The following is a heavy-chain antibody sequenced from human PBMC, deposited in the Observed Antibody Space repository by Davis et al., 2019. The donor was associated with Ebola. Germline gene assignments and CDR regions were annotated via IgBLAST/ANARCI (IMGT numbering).Heavy chain of an antibody. CDR2: INTNTGNP. CDR1: GYSFTSST. Sequence: ASVKVSCKASGYSFTSSTMIWVRQAPGQGLEWMGWINTNTGNPTYAQGFAGRFVFSLDTSVSTAFLQISSLKAEDTAVYYCARGVLDIAPPRRPWGQGTLVTVSS. D-gene: IGHD5-12*01. CDR3: ARGVLDIAPPRRP. J-gene: IGHJ5*02. V-gene: IGHV7-4-1*02.